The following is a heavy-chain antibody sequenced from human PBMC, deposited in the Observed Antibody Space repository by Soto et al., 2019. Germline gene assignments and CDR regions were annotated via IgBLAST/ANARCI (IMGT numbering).Heavy chain of an antibody. V-gene: IGHV3-21*01. CDR2: ISSSSSYI. D-gene: IGHD2-21*02. Sequence: EVQLVESGGGLVKPGGSLRLSCAASGFTFSSYSMNWVRQAPGEGLEWVSSISSSSSYIYYADSVKGRFTISRDNAKNSLYLQMNSLRAEDTAVYYCAREMVVVTAILPWFDPWGQGTLVTVSS. CDR3: AREMVVVTAILPWFDP. J-gene: IGHJ5*02. CDR1: GFTFSSYS.